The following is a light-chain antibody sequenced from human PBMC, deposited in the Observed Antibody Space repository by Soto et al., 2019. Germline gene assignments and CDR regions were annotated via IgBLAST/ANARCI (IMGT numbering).Light chain of an antibody. CDR2: NVS. Sequence: EIAMTQSPATLSVSPGQRATLSCRASQNVNSNLAWYQKKPGHAPSLLMYNVSTRATGFPARFSGSGSGTEFTLTISSLQSEDSAIYYCHQYNTLNTFGQGTKLEIK. V-gene: IGKV3-15*01. J-gene: IGKJ2*01. CDR1: QNVNSN. CDR3: HQYNTLNT.